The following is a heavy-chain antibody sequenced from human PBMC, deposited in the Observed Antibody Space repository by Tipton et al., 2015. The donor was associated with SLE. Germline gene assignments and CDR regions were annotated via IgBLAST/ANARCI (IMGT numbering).Heavy chain of an antibody. D-gene: IGHD4-17*01. CDR2: IHHSGGI. CDR1: GVSFSRYY. J-gene: IGHJ2*01. V-gene: IGHV4-59*13. Sequence: TLSLTCSVSGVSFSRYYWSWIRQSPGKGLEWIGYIHHSGGIKYNPSLKSRVTISMDTSKNQFSLNLTSLTAADTAVYYCARNRRDDYAEPPWFLDLWGRGTLVTVSS. CDR3: ARNRRDDYAEPPWFLDL.